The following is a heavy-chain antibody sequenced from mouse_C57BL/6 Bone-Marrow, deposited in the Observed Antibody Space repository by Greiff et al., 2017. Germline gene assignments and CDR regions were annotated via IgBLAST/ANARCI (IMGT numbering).Heavy chain of an antibody. CDR3: ARDVGEYYSSSPYWYFDV. CDR1: GFTFSDFY. CDR2: SRNKANAYTT. D-gene: IGHD1-1*01. Sequence: EVQRVESGGGLVQSGRSLRLSCATSGFTFSDFYMEWVRQAPGKGLEWIAASRNKANAYTTEYSASVKGRFIVSRDTSHSILYLPMNALRAEDTAIYDCARDVGEYYSSSPYWYFDVWGTGTTVTVSS. J-gene: IGHJ1*03. V-gene: IGHV7-1*01.